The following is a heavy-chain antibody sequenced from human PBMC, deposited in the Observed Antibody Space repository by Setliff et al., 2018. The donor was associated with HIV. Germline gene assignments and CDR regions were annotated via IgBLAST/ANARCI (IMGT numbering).Heavy chain of an antibody. CDR3: ARQWRDQYNSGVSTEYFQH. Sequence: SETLSLTCTVSDSGTYYWSWIRQPAGKGLEWIGRVSSRGDTNYNPSLKSRVTMSVDTSKKQFSLKLRSVTAADTAVYYCARQWRDQYNSGVSTEYFQHWGLGTLVTVSS. D-gene: IGHD3-22*01. CDR1: DSGTYY. CDR2: VSSRGDT. V-gene: IGHV4-4*07. J-gene: IGHJ1*01.